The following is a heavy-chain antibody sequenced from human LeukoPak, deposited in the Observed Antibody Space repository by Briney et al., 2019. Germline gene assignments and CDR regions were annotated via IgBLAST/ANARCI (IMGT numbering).Heavy chain of an antibody. CDR2: MWYDGSNK. J-gene: IGHJ6*03. V-gene: IGHV3-33*01. CDR3: ARDGAAAAPEIYNYYYLDV. Sequence: GGSPRLSCAASGFSFSSDDMHWVRQAPGKGLEWVAEMWYDGSNKYYAASVKGRFIISRDNSKNTLYLQINSLSAEDTAVYYCARDGAAAAPEIYNYYYLDVWGKGTTVTVSS. D-gene: IGHD6-13*01. CDR1: GFSFSSDD.